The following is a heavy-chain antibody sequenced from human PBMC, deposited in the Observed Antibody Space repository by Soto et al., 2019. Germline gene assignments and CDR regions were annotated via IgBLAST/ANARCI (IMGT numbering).Heavy chain of an antibody. D-gene: IGHD3-3*01. J-gene: IGHJ6*02. Sequence: SEPLSLTGTVTGGTSSGYYWTWIRQTDGGRLEWIWRIYSSGSTNYNPSLKSRVTISVDTSKNQFSLKLSSVTAADTAVYYCARDPYYDFSSGSPRVSYYGMDVWRHGTTVTVSS. CDR3: ARDPYYDFSSGSPRVSYYGMDV. CDR1: GGTSSGYY. V-gene: IGHV4-4*07. CDR2: IYSSGST.